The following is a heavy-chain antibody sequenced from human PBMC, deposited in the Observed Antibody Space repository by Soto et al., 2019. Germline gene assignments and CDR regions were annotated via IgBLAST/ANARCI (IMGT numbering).Heavy chain of an antibody. Sequence: LKISCKGSGYNFAGYWIAWVRQMPGKGLELMGIIYPSDSDTRYRPSFQGQVTISADESISSAYLQWSSLRASDTAMYYCARGGVSTRTFDYWGQGTPVTVSS. V-gene: IGHV5-51*01. J-gene: IGHJ4*02. CDR1: GYNFAGYW. CDR2: IYPSDSDT. D-gene: IGHD3-3*01. CDR3: ARGGVSTRTFDY.